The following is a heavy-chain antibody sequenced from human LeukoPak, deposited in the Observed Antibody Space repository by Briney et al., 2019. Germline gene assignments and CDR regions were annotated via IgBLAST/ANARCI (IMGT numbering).Heavy chain of an antibody. J-gene: IGHJ4*02. V-gene: IGHV1-8*01. CDR2: MNPNSGNR. Sequence: ASVKVSCKASGYTFTSYDINWVRQATGQGLEWVGWMNPNSGNRGYAQKFQGRVTMTRNTAISTAYMELSSLRSEDTAVYYCARGLRYYDSSGYYSFDFWGQGTLVTVSS. CDR3: ARGLRYYDSSGYYSFDF. CDR1: GYTFTSYD. D-gene: IGHD3-22*01.